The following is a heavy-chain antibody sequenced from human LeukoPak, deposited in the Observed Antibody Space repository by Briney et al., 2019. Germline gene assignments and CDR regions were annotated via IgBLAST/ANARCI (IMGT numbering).Heavy chain of an antibody. D-gene: IGHD2-21*02. CDR3: ARDGGEAFCGGDCYSGWINP. Sequence: KSSETLSLTCTVSGASISDYYWSWIRQPPGKGLEWIGYISNTGRTEYNPSLTSRVTFSLDTSKNYFSLKLRSVTAADTAVYCCARDGGEAFCGGDCYSGWINPWGQGTLVTVSS. J-gene: IGHJ5*02. V-gene: IGHV4-59*01. CDR2: ISNTGRT. CDR1: GASISDYY.